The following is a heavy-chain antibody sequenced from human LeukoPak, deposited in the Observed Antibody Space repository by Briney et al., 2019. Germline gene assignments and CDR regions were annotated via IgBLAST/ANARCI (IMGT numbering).Heavy chain of an antibody. J-gene: IGHJ4*02. D-gene: IGHD2/OR15-2a*01. CDR2: INANSGDT. CDR1: GYPFTNHG. V-gene: IGHV1-18*01. CDR3: ARDWPIVIADY. Sequence: ASVKVSCKTSGYPFTNHGVSWVRQAPGQGLEWMGWINANSGDTNYAQRFQGRLTMTTDTSTTTAYVELRSLSSDDTAVYYCARDWPIVIADYWGQGTLVTVSS.